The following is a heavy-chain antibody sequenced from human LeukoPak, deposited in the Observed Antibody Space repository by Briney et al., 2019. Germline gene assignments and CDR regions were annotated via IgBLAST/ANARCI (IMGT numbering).Heavy chain of an antibody. D-gene: IGHD2-2*01. Sequence: PSETLSLTCTVSGGSISSGSYYWSWIRQPAGKGLEWIGRIYTSGSTNYNPSLKSRVTISVDTSKNQFSLKLSSVTAADTAVYYCARDSVGYCSSTSCYEDYYYMDVWGKGTTVTISS. CDR2: IYTSGST. J-gene: IGHJ6*03. CDR3: ARDSVGYCSSTSCYEDYYYMDV. V-gene: IGHV4-61*02. CDR1: GGSISSGSYY.